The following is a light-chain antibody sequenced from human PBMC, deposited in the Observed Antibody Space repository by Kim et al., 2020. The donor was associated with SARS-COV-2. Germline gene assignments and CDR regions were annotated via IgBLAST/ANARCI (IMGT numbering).Light chain of an antibody. V-gene: IGKV1-27*01. J-gene: IGKJ1*01. CDR1: QGISNY. Sequence: ASVGDRFTITCRASQGISNYLAWYQQKPGKVPKLLIYAASALQSGVPSRFSGSGSGTDFTLTITSLQPEDVAAYYCQQCKSAPWTFGQGTKVDIK. CDR3: QQCKSAPWT. CDR2: AAS.